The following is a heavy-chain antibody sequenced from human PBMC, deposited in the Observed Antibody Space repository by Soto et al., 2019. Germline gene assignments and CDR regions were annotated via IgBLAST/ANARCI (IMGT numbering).Heavy chain of an antibody. CDR1: GGSISSGDYY. Sequence: PPETMSLTCTVSGGSISSGDYYWSWIRQPPGTGLEWIGYIYYSGSTYYNPSLKSRVTISVDTSKNQFSLKLSSVTAADTAVYYCAREDRDMQKYSSSSAPDYWGQGTLVTLAS. J-gene: IGHJ4*02. D-gene: IGHD6-6*01. V-gene: IGHV4-30-4*01. CDR2: IYYSGST. CDR3: AREDRDMQKYSSSSAPDY.